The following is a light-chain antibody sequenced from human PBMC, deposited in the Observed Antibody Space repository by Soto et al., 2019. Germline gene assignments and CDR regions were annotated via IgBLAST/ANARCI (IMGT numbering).Light chain of an antibody. V-gene: IGKV3-11*01. Sequence: EIVLTQSPATLSLSPGERATLSCRASQSVSSYLAWYQQKPGQAPRLLIYDASNRATGIPARFSGSGSGTDFTLNISSLEPEDSAGYYCQQRSNWPPLTFGGGTKVEIK. CDR2: DAS. CDR1: QSVSSY. J-gene: IGKJ4*02. CDR3: QQRSNWPPLT.